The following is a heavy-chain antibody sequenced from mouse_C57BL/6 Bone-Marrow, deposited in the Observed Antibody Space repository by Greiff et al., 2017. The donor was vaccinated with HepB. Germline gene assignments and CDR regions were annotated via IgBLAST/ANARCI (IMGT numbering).Heavy chain of an antibody. D-gene: IGHD2-4*01. CDR1: GFTFSSYA. Sequence: EVKLMESGEGLVKPGGSLKLSCAASGFTFSSYAMSWVRQTPEKRLEWVAYISSGGDYIYYADTVKGRFTISRDNARNTLYLQMSSLKSEDTAMYYCTRVIYYDYFDYWGQGTTLTVSS. CDR2: ISSGGDYI. CDR3: TRVIYYDYFDY. J-gene: IGHJ2*01. V-gene: IGHV5-9-1*02.